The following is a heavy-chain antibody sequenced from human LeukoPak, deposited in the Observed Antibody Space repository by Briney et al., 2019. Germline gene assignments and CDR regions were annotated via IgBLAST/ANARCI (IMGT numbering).Heavy chain of an antibody. J-gene: IGHJ4*02. V-gene: IGHV3-23*01. Sequence: QSGGSLRLSCAASGFTFSSYAMSWVRQAPGKGLEWVSAISGSGGSTYYADSVKGRFTISRDNSKNTLYLQMNSLRAEDTAVYYCAKDVGFLEWLLDYWGQGTLVTVSS. D-gene: IGHD3-3*02. CDR1: GFTFSSYA. CDR3: AKDVGFLEWLLDY. CDR2: ISGSGGST.